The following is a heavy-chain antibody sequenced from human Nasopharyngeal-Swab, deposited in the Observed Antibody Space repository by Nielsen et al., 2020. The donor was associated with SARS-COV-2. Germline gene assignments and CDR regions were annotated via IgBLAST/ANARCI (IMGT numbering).Heavy chain of an antibody. V-gene: IGHV3-7*01. CDR3: AVDGY. Sequence: GGSLRLSCAASGFTFDDYAMHWVRQAPGKGLEWVANIKQDGTEKYYVDSVKGRFTISRDNAKNSLYLQMNSLRAEDTAVYYCAVDGYWGQGTLVTVSS. D-gene: IGHD6-19*01. CDR1: GFTFDDYA. J-gene: IGHJ4*02. CDR2: IKQDGTEK.